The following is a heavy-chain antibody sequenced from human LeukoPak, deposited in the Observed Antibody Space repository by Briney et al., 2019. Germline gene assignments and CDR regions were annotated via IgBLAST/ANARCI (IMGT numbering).Heavy chain of an antibody. J-gene: IGHJ4*02. D-gene: IGHD4-17*01. Sequence: GGSQRLSCAASGFTFRNYAMSWVRQSPGKGLEWVSAISNSGATTYFAESVKGRFTISRDNSKNSLFLQMNSLRVEDTAVYYCAKDRDTSTAKGLDHWGQGTLVTVSS. V-gene: IGHV3-23*01. CDR2: ISNSGATT. CDR3: AKDRDTSTAKGLDH. CDR1: GFTFRNYA.